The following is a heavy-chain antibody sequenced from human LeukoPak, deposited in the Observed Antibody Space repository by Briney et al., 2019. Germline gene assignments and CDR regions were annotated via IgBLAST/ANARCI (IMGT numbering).Heavy chain of an antibody. CDR3: ARDLDSRSWYAAFHI. CDR2: SYTRGST. D-gene: IGHD6-13*01. Sequence: SETLSLTCSVSGVSISSYYWSWLRPPPGKGLEWFGRSYTRGSTNYSPSIKSRVTRSVDTSKNQFSLKLGSVTAADTAVYYCARDLDSRSWYAAFHIWGQGTMVTVSS. CDR1: GVSISSYY. V-gene: IGHV4-4*07. J-gene: IGHJ3*02.